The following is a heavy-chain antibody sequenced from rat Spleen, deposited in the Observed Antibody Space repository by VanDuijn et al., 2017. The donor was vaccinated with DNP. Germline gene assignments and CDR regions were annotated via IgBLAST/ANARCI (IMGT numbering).Heavy chain of an antibody. J-gene: IGHJ2*01. V-gene: IGHV5-17*01. CDR2: IIYDGSST. CDR1: GFTFSDYA. CDR3: ARHGGYNYFDY. D-gene: IGHD1-11*01. Sequence: EVQLVESGGGLVQPGRSLKLSCAASGFTFSDYAMAWVRQAPKKGLEWVATIIYDGSSTYYRDSVKGRFTISRDNAKSTLYLQMDSLRSEDTATYFCARHGGYNYFDYWGQGVMVTVSS.